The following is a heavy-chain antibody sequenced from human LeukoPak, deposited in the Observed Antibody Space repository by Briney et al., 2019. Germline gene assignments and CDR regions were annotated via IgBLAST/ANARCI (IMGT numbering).Heavy chain of an antibody. Sequence: PGGSLRLSCVASGFTFDDYAMHWVRQAPGKGLEWVSGISWNSGNIGYVESVKGRFTISRDNAKNSLYLQMNSLRAEDTALYYCAKVASYHFGDGMGVWGQGTTVTVSS. J-gene: IGHJ6*02. CDR2: ISWNSGNI. CDR3: AKVASYHFGDGMGV. CDR1: GFTFDDYA. D-gene: IGHD3-10*01. V-gene: IGHV3-9*01.